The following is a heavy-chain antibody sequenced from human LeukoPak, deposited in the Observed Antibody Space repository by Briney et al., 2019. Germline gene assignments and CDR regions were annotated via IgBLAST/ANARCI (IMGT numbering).Heavy chain of an antibody. D-gene: IGHD2-2*01. J-gene: IGHJ4*02. Sequence: PGGSLRLSCAASGFTFTSYWMHWVRQAPGKGLVWVSRVNSDGSSTNYADSVKGRFTISRDNAKNTPYLQMNSLRVEDTAVYYCAGRGYCSSTNCLLEYWGQGTLVTVSS. V-gene: IGHV3-74*01. CDR2: VNSDGSST. CDR1: GFTFTSYW. CDR3: AGRGYCSSTNCLLEY.